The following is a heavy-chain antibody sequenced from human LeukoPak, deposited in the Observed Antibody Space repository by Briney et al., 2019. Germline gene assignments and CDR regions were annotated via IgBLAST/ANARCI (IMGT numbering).Heavy chain of an antibody. J-gene: IGHJ3*02. V-gene: IGHV3-30*02. D-gene: IGHD2-15*01. CDR1: GFTFSSYG. CDR3: AKDRYCSGGSCYYDAFDI. CDR2: IWYGGGNK. Sequence: PGGSLRLSCAASGFTFSSYGMHWVRQAPGKGLEWVAVIWYGGGNKYYADSVKGRFTISRDNSKNTLYLQMNSLRAEDTAMYYCAKDRYCSGGSCYYDAFDIWGQGTMVTVSS.